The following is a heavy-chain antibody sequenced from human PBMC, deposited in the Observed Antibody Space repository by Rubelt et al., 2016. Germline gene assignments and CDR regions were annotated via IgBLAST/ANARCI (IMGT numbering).Heavy chain of an antibody. Sequence: EVQLVQSGAEVKKPGESLRISCKGSGYNFTTYWISWVRQTPGKGLEWMGRIDPSDSYINYSPALQGHVTSSSDRSISTAYLQWGSLQASDTAMYYCGRGNSWYPLWGQGTLVTVSS. J-gene: IGHJ4*02. V-gene: IGHV5-10-1*03. CDR1: GYNFTTYW. CDR2: IDPSDSYI. CDR3: GRGNSWYPL. D-gene: IGHD6-13*01.